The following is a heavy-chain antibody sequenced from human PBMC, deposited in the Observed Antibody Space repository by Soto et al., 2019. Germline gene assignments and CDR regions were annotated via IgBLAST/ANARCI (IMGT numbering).Heavy chain of an antibody. CDR3: ARTWAGYSFGN. V-gene: IGHV3-74*01. D-gene: IGHD5-18*01. J-gene: IGHJ4*02. CDR1: GFTFTGNW. Sequence: EVQLVESGGDLVQPGGSLRLSCAASGFTFTGNWLHWVRQAPGKGLVWVSRINNDGSDTVYADSVKGRFTISRDNAKNTLYLQMNSLRAEDTAVYYCARTWAGYSFGNWGQGTLVTVSS. CDR2: INNDGSDT.